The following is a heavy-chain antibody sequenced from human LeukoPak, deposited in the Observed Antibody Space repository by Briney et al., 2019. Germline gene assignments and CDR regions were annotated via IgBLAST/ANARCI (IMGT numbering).Heavy chain of an antibody. V-gene: IGHV4-34*01. CDR1: GGSFSGYY. CDR2: IYHSGST. J-gene: IGHJ4*02. D-gene: IGHD3-10*01. Sequence: PSETLSLTCAVYGGSFSGYYWSWIRQPPGKGLEWIGSIYHSGSTYYNPSLKSRVTISVDTSKNQFSLKLSSVTAADTAVYYCARGYGLWFGDPEGDYWGQGTLVTVSS. CDR3: ARGYGLWFGDPEGDY.